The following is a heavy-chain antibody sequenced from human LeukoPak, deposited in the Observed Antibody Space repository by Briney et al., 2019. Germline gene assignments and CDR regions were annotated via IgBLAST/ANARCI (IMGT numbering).Heavy chain of an antibody. CDR2: ISAYNGNT. Sequence: GASVKVSCKASGYTFTGYYMHWVRQAPGQGLEWMGWISAYNGNTNYAQKLQGRVTMTTDTSTSTAYMELRSLRSDDTAVYYCARDRYYYDSSGYYTPEYYYYGMDVWGQGTTVTVSS. D-gene: IGHD3-22*01. V-gene: IGHV1-18*04. CDR3: ARDRYYYDSSGYYTPEYYYYGMDV. J-gene: IGHJ6*02. CDR1: GYTFTGYY.